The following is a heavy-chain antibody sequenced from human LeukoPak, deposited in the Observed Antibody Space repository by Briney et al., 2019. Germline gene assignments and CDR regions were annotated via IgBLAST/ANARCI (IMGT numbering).Heavy chain of an antibody. V-gene: IGHV3-21*01. CDR3: AGDEQLEYYGMDV. Sequence: GGSLRLSCAASGFTFSSYSMNWVRQAPGKGLEWVSSISSSSSYIYYADSVKGQFTISRDNAKNSLYLQMNSLRAEDTAVYYCAGDEQLEYYGMDVWGQGTTVTVSS. D-gene: IGHD6-13*01. CDR2: ISSSSSYI. J-gene: IGHJ6*02. CDR1: GFTFSSYS.